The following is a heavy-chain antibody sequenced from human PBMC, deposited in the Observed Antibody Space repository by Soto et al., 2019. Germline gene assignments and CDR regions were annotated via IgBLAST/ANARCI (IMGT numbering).Heavy chain of an antibody. D-gene: IGHD2-2*01. V-gene: IGHV4-59*08. Sequence: QVQLQESGPGLVRPSETLSLTCTVSGGSFSSYYWTWIRQSPGKGLEWIGYIYYIGSTDYNPSLRGRLAISLDTSKNQFSLRLNSMTAADTAVYYCAGRDCSGTNCYYLDYYYMDVWGKGTTVTVSS. CDR3: AGRDCSGTNCYYLDYYYMDV. CDR1: GGSFSSYY. CDR2: IYYIGST. J-gene: IGHJ6*03.